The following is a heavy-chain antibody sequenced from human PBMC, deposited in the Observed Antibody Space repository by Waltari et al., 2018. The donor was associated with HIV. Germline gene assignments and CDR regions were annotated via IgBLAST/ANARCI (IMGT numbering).Heavy chain of an antibody. CDR2: IYHSGST. V-gene: IGHV4-38-2*01. CDR1: GYSISSGYY. Sequence: QVQLQESGPGLVKPSETLSLTCAVSGYSISSGYYWGWIRQPPGKGLEWIGSIYHSGSTYYNPALKNRVTISVDTSKNQFSLKLSSVTAADTAVYYCARAWPSTVTTYFDYWGQGTLVTVSS. J-gene: IGHJ4*02. CDR3: ARAWPSTVTTYFDY. D-gene: IGHD4-17*01.